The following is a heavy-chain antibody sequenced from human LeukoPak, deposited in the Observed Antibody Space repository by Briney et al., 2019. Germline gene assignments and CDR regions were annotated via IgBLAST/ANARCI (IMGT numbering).Heavy chain of an antibody. J-gene: IGHJ4*02. CDR2: INPNSGGT. CDR3: ARDLSGSSWTDY. CDR1: GYTFTGYY. V-gene: IGHV1-2*02. Sequence: EASVKVSCKASGYTFTGYYMHWVRQAPGQGLEWMGWINPNSGGTNYAQKFQGRVTMTRDTSISTAYMELSRLRSDDTAVYYCARDLSGSSWTDYWGQGTLVTVSS. D-gene: IGHD6-13*01.